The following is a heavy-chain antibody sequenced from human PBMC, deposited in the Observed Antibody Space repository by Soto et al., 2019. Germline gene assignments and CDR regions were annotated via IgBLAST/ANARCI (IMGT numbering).Heavy chain of an antibody. CDR3: ANAMWEAGSGRYSHAY. Sequence: QVQLVESGGGVVQPGRSLRLSCAASGFTFSSYGMHWVRQAPGKGLEWVALISYDGSKKYYADPVKGRFTISRDNSTNTLYLQMNSLSAEDTAVYYCANAMWEAGSGRYSHAYWGQGTLVTVSS. CDR2: ISYDGSKK. CDR1: GFTFSSYG. J-gene: IGHJ4*02. D-gene: IGHD3-10*01. V-gene: IGHV3-30*18.